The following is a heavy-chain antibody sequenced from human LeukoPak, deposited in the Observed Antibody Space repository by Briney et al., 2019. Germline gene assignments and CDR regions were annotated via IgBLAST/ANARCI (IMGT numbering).Heavy chain of an antibody. V-gene: IGHV4-4*07. D-gene: IGHD2-21*02. CDR2: IQASGST. CDR3: AKGDLITGGKNWFDL. CDR1: GDSIRSYY. J-gene: IGHJ5*02. Sequence: KPSETLSLTCTVSGDSIRSYYWNWIRQPAGKGLEWIGRIQASGSTNDNPSLKSRIIMSIDTSKNQFSLKLTSVTAADTAVYYCAKGDLITGGKNWFDLWGQGTLVSVSS.